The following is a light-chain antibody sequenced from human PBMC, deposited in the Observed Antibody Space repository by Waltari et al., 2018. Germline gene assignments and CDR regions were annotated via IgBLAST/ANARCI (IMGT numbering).Light chain of an antibody. V-gene: IGKV3-15*01. CDR3: QQYNNWPLLT. J-gene: IGKJ4*01. CDR2: GAS. Sequence: EIVMTQSPATLSVSPGERATLSCRASQSVSSNLAWYQQKPGQAPRLLIYGASTRATGIPARFSVSGSGTEFTLTISSLQSEDFAVYYCQQYNNWPLLTFGGGTKVEIK. CDR1: QSVSSN.